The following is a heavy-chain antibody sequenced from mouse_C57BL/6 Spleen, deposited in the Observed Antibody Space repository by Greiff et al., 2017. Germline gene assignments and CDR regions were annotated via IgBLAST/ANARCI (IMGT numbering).Heavy chain of an antibody. J-gene: IGHJ2*01. V-gene: IGHV1-80*01. D-gene: IGHD1-1*01. CDR3: ARSRLRNYFDY. Sequence: VQLQQSGAELVKPGASVKISCKASGYAFSSYWMNWVKQRPGKGLEWIGQIYPGDGDTNYNGKFMGKATLTADKSSSTAYMQLSSLTSEDSAVYFCARSRLRNYFDYWGQGTTLTVSS. CDR1: GYAFSSYW. CDR2: IYPGDGDT.